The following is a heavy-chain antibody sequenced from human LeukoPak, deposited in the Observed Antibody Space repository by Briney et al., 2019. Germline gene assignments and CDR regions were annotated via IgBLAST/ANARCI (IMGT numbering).Heavy chain of an antibody. J-gene: IGHJ6*03. Sequence: ASVKLSFKTSVYTFIDYDIHWGRQAPGQGFELMGCINPNSGGTNYAQNFQGRVTMTRDTSTSTAYMQLSSLTSDDTAIYYCARSYCCGDCSDYYYYYMDVWGKGTTVTVSS. CDR1: VYTFIDYD. V-gene: IGHV1-2*02. D-gene: IGHD2-21*02. CDR3: ARSYCCGDCSDYYYYYMDV. CDR2: INPNSGGT.